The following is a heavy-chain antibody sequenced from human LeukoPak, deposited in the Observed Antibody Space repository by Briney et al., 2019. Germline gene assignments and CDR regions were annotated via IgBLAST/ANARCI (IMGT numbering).Heavy chain of an antibody. CDR3: ARDLSVEQWLATNFDY. CDR2: ISYDGSNK. Sequence: GGSLRLSCAASGFTFSSYAMHWVRQAPGKGLEWVAVISYDGSNKYYADSVKGRFTISRDSSKNTLYLQMNSLRAEDTAVYYCARDLSVEQWLATNFDYWGQGTLVTVSS. CDR1: GFTFSSYA. V-gene: IGHV3-30-3*01. J-gene: IGHJ4*02. D-gene: IGHD6-19*01.